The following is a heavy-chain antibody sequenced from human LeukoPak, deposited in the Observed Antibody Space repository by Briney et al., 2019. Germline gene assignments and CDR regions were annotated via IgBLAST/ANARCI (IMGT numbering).Heavy chain of an antibody. CDR1: GFTFSSYG. J-gene: IGHJ4*02. Sequence: GGSLRLSCAASGFTFSSYGMHWVRQAPGKGLEWVAVISYDGSNKYYADSVKGRFTISRDNSKNTLYLQMNSLRAEDTAVYYCARDLYSSGWGSPLDYWGQGTLATVSS. V-gene: IGHV3-30*03. D-gene: IGHD6-19*01. CDR3: ARDLYSSGWGSPLDY. CDR2: ISYDGSNK.